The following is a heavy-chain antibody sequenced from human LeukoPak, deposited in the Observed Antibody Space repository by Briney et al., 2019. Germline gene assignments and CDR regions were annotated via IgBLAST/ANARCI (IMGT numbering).Heavy chain of an antibody. D-gene: IGHD3-22*01. J-gene: IGHJ4*02. CDR2: INWNGGST. Sequence: GGSLRLSCAASGFTFDDYGMSWVRQAPGKGLEWVSGINWNGGSTGYADSVKGRFTISRDNAKNSLYLQMNSLRAEDTALYYCAREEGDYYDSSGYYYPFDCWGQGTLVTVSS. V-gene: IGHV3-20*04. CDR1: GFTFDDYG. CDR3: AREEGDYYDSSGYYYPFDC.